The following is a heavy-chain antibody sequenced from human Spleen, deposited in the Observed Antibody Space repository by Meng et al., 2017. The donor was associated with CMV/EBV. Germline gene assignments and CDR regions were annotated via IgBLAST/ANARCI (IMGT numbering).Heavy chain of an antibody. CDR2: INPNSGGT. D-gene: IGHD2-2*01. Sequence: ASVKVSCKASGGTFSSYAISWVRQAPGQGLEWMGWINPNSGGTNSAEKFQGRVTMTRDTSISTAYMGLSRLTSDDTAVYYCARIMSRAAKWRVVVPSPNPHDAFDLWGQGTMVTVSS. V-gene: IGHV1-2*02. CDR1: GGTFSSYA. CDR3: ARIMSRAAKWRVVVPSPNPHDAFDL. J-gene: IGHJ3*01.